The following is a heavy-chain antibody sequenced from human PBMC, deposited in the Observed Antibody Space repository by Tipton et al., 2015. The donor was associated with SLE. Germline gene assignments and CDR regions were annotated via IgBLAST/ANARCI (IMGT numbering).Heavy chain of an antibody. J-gene: IGHJ4*02. CDR2: ISWDAGSQ. CDR1: GFTFDDYT. V-gene: IGHV3-43*01. D-gene: IGHD6-19*01. Sequence: SLRLSCAASGFTFDDYTMHWVRQAPGKGLEWVSTISWDAGSQYYTDSVQGRFTISRDNSKYSLFLQMNSLRTEDTALYYCARGNEGLGLSHFDYWGQGTLVSVSS. CDR3: ARGNEGLGLSHFDY.